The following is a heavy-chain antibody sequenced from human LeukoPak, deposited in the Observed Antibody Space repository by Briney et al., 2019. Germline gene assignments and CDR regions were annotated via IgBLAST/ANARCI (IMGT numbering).Heavy chain of an antibody. CDR2: FDPEDGET. CDR3: ATALIPYSSGWSSVRDY. Sequence: ASVKLSCKVSGYTLTELSMHWVRQAPGKGLEWMGGFDPEDGETIYAQKFQGRVTMTEDTSTDTAYMELSSLRSEDTAVYYCATALIPYSSGWSSVRDYWGQGTLVTVSS. J-gene: IGHJ4*02. CDR1: GYTLTELS. V-gene: IGHV1-24*01. D-gene: IGHD6-19*01.